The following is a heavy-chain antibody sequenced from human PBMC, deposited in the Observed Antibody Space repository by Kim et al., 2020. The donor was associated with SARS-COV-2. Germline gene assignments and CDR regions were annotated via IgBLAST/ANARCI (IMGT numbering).Heavy chain of an antibody. V-gene: IGHV1-8*01. J-gene: IGHJ6*02. CDR1: GYTFTSYD. D-gene: IGHD3-22*01. CDR2: MNPNSGNT. Sequence: ASVKVSCKASGYTFTSYDINWVRQATGQGLEWMGWMNPNSGNTGYAQKFQGRVTMTRNTSISTAYMELSSLRSEDTAVYYCATTMTITMIEVVTPWDGMDVWGQGTTVTVSS. CDR3: ATTMTITMIEVVTPWDGMDV.